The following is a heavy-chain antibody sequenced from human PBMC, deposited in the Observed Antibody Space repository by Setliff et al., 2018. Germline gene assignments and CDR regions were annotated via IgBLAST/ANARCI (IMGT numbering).Heavy chain of an antibody. CDR2: VSDNNGNT. CDR3: ARDRKSSPEHYYFDY. Sequence: ASVKVSCKASGYRFSTYGISWVRQAPGQGLEWTAWVSDNNGNTNYAKSFQGRVTMNTDTSTSTAYMELGSLTSDDTAVYYCARDRKSSPEHYYFDYWGQGTLVTVPQ. J-gene: IGHJ4*02. V-gene: IGHV1-18*01. CDR1: GYRFSTYG.